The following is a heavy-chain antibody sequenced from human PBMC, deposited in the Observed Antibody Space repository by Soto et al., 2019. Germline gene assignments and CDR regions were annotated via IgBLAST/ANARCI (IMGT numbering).Heavy chain of an antibody. D-gene: IGHD1-26*01. Sequence: EVQLVESGGALFHLGGSLKPPVEASEFTFSTSWLPGVRQAPGRGRGWVSRIDKVGGVLRYADSVKGRFTISRDNAKNTLYLQMNSLRAEDTAVYYCTRVGGSVSGMDVWGQGTTVTVSS. J-gene: IGHJ6*02. CDR1: EFTFSTSW. V-gene: IGHV3-74*01. CDR3: TRVGGSVSGMDV. CDR2: IDKVGGVL.